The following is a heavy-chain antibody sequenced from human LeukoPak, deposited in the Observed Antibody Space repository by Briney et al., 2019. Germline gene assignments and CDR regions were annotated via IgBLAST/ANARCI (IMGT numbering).Heavy chain of an antibody. CDR3: ARLPRGARVDY. V-gene: IGHV4-34*01. Sequence: SETLSLTCTVSGGSISSYYWSWIRQPPGKGLEWIGEINHSGSTNYNPSLKSRVTISVDTSKNQFSLKLSSVTAADTAVYYCARLPRGARVDYWGQGTLVTVSS. CDR1: GGSISSYY. CDR2: INHSGST. D-gene: IGHD1-26*01. J-gene: IGHJ4*02.